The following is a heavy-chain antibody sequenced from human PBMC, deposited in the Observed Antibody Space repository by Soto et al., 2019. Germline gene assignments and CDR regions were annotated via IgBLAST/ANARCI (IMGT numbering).Heavy chain of an antibody. D-gene: IGHD1-1*01. CDR2: ISGSGDST. Sequence: EVQLLESGGGLVQPGGSLTLSCAASGFTFTNYAMSWVRQAPGKGLEWISLISGSGDSTYYADSVKGRFTISRDNCQNTLHLQMNSLTAEDTAVYYCAKREGYGSVDYWGQGTLVTVSS. V-gene: IGHV3-23*01. CDR1: GFTFTNYA. CDR3: AKREGYGSVDY. J-gene: IGHJ4*02.